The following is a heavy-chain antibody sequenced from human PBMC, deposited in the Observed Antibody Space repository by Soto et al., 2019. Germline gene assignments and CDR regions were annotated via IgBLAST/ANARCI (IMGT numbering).Heavy chain of an antibody. J-gene: IGHJ4*02. CDR2: IYNSGST. V-gene: IGHV4-30-4*01. Sequence: QVQLQESGPGLVKPSQTLSLTCTVSGASISSGHYYWSWIRQPPGKGLEWIGHIYNSGSTYNNPSLNSRVFISLDTSQNQFSLNLSSVTAADTAVYYCVVGLAGDKVDSWGQGTLVTVSS. CDR3: VVGLAGDKVDS. CDR1: GASISSGHYY. D-gene: IGHD6-19*01.